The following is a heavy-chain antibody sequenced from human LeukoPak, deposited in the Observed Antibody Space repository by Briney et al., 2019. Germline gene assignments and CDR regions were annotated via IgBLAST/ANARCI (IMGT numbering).Heavy chain of an antibody. CDR2: IIPIFGTA. CDR1: GGTYSSYA. D-gene: IGHD2-2*01. V-gene: IGHV1-69*13. Sequence: SVKVSCKASGGTYSSYAISWVRQAPGQGLEWMGGIIPIFGTANYAQKFQGRVTITADESTSTAYMELSSLRSEDTAVYYCARESGIVVVPAAAFDIWGQGTMVTVSS. J-gene: IGHJ3*02. CDR3: ARESGIVVVPAAAFDI.